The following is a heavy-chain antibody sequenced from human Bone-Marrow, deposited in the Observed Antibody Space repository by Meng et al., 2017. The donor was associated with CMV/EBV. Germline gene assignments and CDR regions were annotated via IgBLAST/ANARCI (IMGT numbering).Heavy chain of an antibody. V-gene: IGHV4-34*01. D-gene: IGHD1-26*01. Sequence: ESLKISCVASGFTFSTDWMHWFRQAPGKGLEWIGEINHSGGTNYNPSLKSRVTISVDKSKNQLSLRLTSVTAADTAVYYCASESATYLGGRIYYHGRDVWGQGTTVTVSS. CDR3: ASESATYLGGRIYYHGRDV. J-gene: IGHJ6*02. CDR1: GFTFSTDW. CDR2: INHSGGT.